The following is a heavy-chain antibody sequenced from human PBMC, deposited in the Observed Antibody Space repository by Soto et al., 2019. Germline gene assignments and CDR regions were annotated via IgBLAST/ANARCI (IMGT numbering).Heavy chain of an antibody. Sequence: QVHLQQWGAGLLKPSETLSLTCTVYGGSFSDYYWSWIRQPPGKGLEWIGEINHSGSTNYNPSLKSRVTISVDTSKNQFSLKLSSVTAADTAVYYCARGDGDYTSAFDYWGQGTLVTVS. CDR3: ARGDGDYTSAFDY. J-gene: IGHJ4*02. V-gene: IGHV4-34*01. CDR2: INHSGST. CDR1: GGSFSDYY. D-gene: IGHD4-17*01.